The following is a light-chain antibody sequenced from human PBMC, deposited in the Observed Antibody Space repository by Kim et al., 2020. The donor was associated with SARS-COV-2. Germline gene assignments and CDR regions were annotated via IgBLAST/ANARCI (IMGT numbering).Light chain of an antibody. V-gene: IGKV1-27*01. CDR1: QGISSY. CDR2: AAS. Sequence: DIQMTQSPSSLSTSVGDRVTITCRASQGISSYSAWYQQKPGKIPKVLIYAASTLKSGVPSRFSGSGSGTEFTLTITNLQPEDVATYYCQKYSSAPLTFGGGTKVDIK. J-gene: IGKJ4*01. CDR3: QKYSSAPLT.